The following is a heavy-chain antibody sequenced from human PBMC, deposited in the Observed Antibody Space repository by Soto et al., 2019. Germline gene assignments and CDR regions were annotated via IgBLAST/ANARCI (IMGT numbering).Heavy chain of an antibody. D-gene: IGHD5-18*01. CDR1: GYTFTGYY. CDR3: ARDLLGGYSYGRHYYYYYGMDV. J-gene: IGHJ6*02. CDR2: INPNSGGT. V-gene: IGHV1-2*02. Sequence: GASVKVSCKASGYTFTGYYMHWVRQAPGQGLEWMGWINPNSGGTNYAQKFQGRVTMTRDTSISTAYMELSRLRSDDTAVYYCARDLLGGYSYGRHYYYYYGMDVWGQGTTVTVSS.